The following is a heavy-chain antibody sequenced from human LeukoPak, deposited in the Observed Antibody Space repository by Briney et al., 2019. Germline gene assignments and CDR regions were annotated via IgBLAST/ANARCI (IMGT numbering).Heavy chain of an antibody. J-gene: IGHJ6*03. D-gene: IGHD3-10*01. CDR3: ARGTLYGSGCYYYYMDV. Sequence: SETLSLTCTVSGGSISSDNSYWSWIRQPAGKGLEWIGRIYTSGSTNYNPSLKSRVTISVDTSKNQFSLKLSSVTAADTAVYYCARGTLYGSGCYYYYMDVWGKGTTVTVSS. CDR2: IYTSGST. V-gene: IGHV4-61*02. CDR1: GGSISSDNSY.